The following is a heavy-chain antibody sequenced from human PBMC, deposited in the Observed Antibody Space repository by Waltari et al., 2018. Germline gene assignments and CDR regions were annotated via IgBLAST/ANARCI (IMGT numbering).Heavy chain of an antibody. CDR2: TYYRSKWYN. Sequence: QVQLQQSGPGLVKPSQTLSLTCAISGDSVSSNSAAWNWIRQSPSRGLEWLGRTYYRSKWYNEYAVSVKSRITINPDTSKNQFSLQLNSVTPEDTAVYYCARESHCSGGSCYRTHFDYWGQGTLVTVSS. V-gene: IGHV6-1*01. CDR3: ARESHCSGGSCYRTHFDY. J-gene: IGHJ4*02. CDR1: GDSVSSNSAA. D-gene: IGHD2-15*01.